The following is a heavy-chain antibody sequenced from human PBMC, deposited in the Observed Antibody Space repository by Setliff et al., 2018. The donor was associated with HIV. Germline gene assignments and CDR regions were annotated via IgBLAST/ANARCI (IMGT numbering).Heavy chain of an antibody. J-gene: IGHJ4*02. CDR3: AKTSSSSEYYFDY. CDR1: GFTFSSYG. CDR2: IRYDGSNK. D-gene: IGHD6-13*01. Sequence: LRLSCAASGFTFSSYGMHWVRQAPGKGLEWVAFIRYDGSNKYYADSVKGRFTISRDNSKNTLYLQMNSLRAEDTAVYYCAKTSSSSEYYFDYWGQGTLVTVSS. V-gene: IGHV3-30*02.